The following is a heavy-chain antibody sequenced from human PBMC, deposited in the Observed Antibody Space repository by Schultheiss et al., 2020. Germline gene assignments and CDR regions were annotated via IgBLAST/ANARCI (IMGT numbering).Heavy chain of an antibody. J-gene: IGHJ4*02. V-gene: IGHV4-34*01. Sequence: SETLSLTCAVYGGSFSGYYWSWIRQPPGKGLEWIGEINHSGSTNYNPSLKSRVTISVDTSKNQFSLKLSSVTAADTAVYYCARGKRGRGYSYDAIDYWGQGTLVTVSS. CDR1: GGSFSGYY. CDR2: INHSGST. D-gene: IGHD5-18*01. CDR3: ARGKRGRGYSYDAIDY.